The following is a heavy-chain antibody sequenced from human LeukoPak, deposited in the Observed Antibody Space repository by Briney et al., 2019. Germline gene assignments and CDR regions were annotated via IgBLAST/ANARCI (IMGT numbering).Heavy chain of an antibody. D-gene: IGHD4-17*01. CDR2: IIPIFGTA. CDR3: ERDRRVNDYGDYVVDY. J-gene: IGHJ4*02. Sequence: GASVKVSCKASGGTFSSYAISWVRQAPGQGLEWMGGIIPIFGTANYAQKFQGRVTITADESTSTAYMELSSLRSEDTAVYYCERDRRVNDYGDYVVDYWGQGTLVTVSS. V-gene: IGHV1-69*13. CDR1: GGTFSSYA.